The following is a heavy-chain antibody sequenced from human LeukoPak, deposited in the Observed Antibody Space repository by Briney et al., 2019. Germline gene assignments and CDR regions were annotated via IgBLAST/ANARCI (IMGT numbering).Heavy chain of an antibody. D-gene: IGHD2-2*01. CDR2: IYPGDSDT. J-gene: IGHJ5*02. CDR3: ARLLVPAANWFDP. Sequence: GESLQIPGNGSGYNFTSYWMGWLRQLPGAGLEWMGNIYPGDSDTRYSPSFQGQVTISADNSISTAYLQWSSLKASDTAMYYCARLLVPAANWFDPWGQGTLVTVSS. V-gene: IGHV5-51*01. CDR1: GYNFTSYW.